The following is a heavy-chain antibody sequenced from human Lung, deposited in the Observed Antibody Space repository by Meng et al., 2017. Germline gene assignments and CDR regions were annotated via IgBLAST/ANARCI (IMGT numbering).Heavy chain of an antibody. CDR1: GGSISSIDW. Sequence: SETLSFTCVVSGGSISSIDWWSWVRQPPGKGLEWIGEIYHGGVTNYNPSLKSRVTIAIDKSKNQFSLKLSSVTAADTAVYYCASWIYSCGWQWGQGALVTVSS. D-gene: IGHD6-19*01. CDR2: IYHGGVT. CDR3: ASWIYSCGWQ. V-gene: IGHV4/OR15-8*02. J-gene: IGHJ4*02.